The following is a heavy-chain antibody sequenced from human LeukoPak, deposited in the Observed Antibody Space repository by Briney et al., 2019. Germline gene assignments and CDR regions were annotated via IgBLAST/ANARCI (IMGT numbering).Heavy chain of an antibody. Sequence: GGSLRLSCAASGFTFSSYSMNWVRQAPGKGLEWVSSISSSSSYIYYADSVKGRFTISRDNAKNSLYLQMNSLRAKDTAVYYCASHGGGSYQGFDYWGQGTLVTVSS. V-gene: IGHV3-21*01. J-gene: IGHJ4*02. CDR3: ASHGGGSYQGFDY. CDR2: ISSSSSYI. CDR1: GFTFSSYS. D-gene: IGHD1-26*01.